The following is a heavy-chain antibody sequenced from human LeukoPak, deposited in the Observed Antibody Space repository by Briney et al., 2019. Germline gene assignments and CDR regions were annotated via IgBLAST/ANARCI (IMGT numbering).Heavy chain of an antibody. CDR3: ARDTPIVIYGGNSVEAFDI. CDR1: GGSISSGDYY. D-gene: IGHD4-23*01. CDR2: IYYSRST. Sequence: SETLSLICTVSGGSISSGDYYWSWIRQPPGKGLEWIGYIYYSRSTYYNPSLKSRVTISVDTSKNQFSLKLSSVTAADTAVYYCARDTPIVIYGGNSVEAFDIWGQGTMVTVSS. V-gene: IGHV4-30-4*01. J-gene: IGHJ3*02.